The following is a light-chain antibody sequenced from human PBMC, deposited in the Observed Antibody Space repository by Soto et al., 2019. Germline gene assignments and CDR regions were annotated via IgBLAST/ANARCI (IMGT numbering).Light chain of an antibody. CDR1: QSLLHITGETF. J-gene: IGKJ5*01. CDR2: EVS. CDR3: TQGTHWPIT. Sequence: VMTQTPLSLSVAPAQPASISCKSSQSLLHITGETFLFWYLQKPGQSPQLLIYEVSTRVSGVPDRFSGSGSGTDFALKISRVEAEDVGVYYCTQGTHWPITFGQGTLLEI. V-gene: IGKV2-29*03.